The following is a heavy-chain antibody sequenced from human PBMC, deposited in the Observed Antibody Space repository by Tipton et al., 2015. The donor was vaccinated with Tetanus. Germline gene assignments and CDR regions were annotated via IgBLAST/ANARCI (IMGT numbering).Heavy chain of an antibody. CDR1: GGSFSTYI. V-gene: IGHV1-69*06. J-gene: IGHJ4*02. Sequence: QLVQSGAEVKKPGSSVKVSCKTSGGSFSTYITSWVRQAPGQGLEWMGGIIPIFSTITYAQKFQGRVTITADKSTNTAYMELSSLTSEDTAVYYCARGRGGTRTYYAIAFWGQGTLVTVSS. CDR2: IIPIFSTI. D-gene: IGHD3-10*01. CDR3: ARGRGGTRTYYAIAF.